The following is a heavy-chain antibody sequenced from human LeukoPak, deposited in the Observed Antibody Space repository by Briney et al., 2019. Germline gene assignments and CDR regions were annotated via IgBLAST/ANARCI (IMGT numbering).Heavy chain of an antibody. Sequence: ASVKVSCKASAYTFTSYGISWVRQAPGQGLEWMGWISTYNGNTDYAQKLQGRVTMTTDTSTSTAYMELRSLRSDDTAVYYCVRGGGSCSSTSCYTYYYYSMDVWGKGTTVTISS. J-gene: IGHJ6*03. CDR2: ISTYNGNT. CDR3: VRGGGSCSSTSCYTYYYYSMDV. CDR1: AYTFTSYG. D-gene: IGHD2-2*01. V-gene: IGHV1-18*01.